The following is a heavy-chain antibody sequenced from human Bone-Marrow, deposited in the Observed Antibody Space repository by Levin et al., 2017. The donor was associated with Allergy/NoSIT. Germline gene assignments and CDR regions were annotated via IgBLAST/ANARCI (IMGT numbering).Heavy chain of an antibody. D-gene: IGHD6-6*01. J-gene: IGHJ4*02. Sequence: LSLTCAASGFTFSSYGMHWVRQAPGKGLEWVAVISYDGSNKYYADSVKGRFTISRDNSKNTLYLQMNSLRAEDTAVYYCAKDEIRIAARGVGCSNWGQGTLVTVSS. CDR1: GFTFSSYG. CDR2: ISYDGSNK. CDR3: AKDEIRIAARGVGCSN. V-gene: IGHV3-30*18.